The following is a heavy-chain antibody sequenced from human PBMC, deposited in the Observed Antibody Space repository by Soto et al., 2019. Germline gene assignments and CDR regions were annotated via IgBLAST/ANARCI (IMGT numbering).Heavy chain of an antibody. V-gene: IGHV4-59*01. J-gene: IGHJ6*02. CDR3: ARVRSERDYYYYYYGMDV. Sequence: SETLSLTCTVSGGSISSYYWSWIRQPPGKGLEWIGYIYYSGCTNYNPSLKSRVTISVDTSKNQFSLKLSSVTAADTAVYYCARVRSERDYYYYYYGMDVWGQGTTVTVSS. CDR2: IYYSGCT. CDR1: GGSISSYY. D-gene: IGHD4-17*01.